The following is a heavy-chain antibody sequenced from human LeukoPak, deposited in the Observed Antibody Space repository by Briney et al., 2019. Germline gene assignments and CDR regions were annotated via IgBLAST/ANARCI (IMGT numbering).Heavy chain of an antibody. Sequence: SETLSLTCTVSGGSLSSSSYYWGWIRQPPGKGLEWIGRIYTSGSTNYNPSLKSRVTMSVDTSKNQFSLKLSSVTAADTAVYYCAGEDNYWGQGTLVTVSS. V-gene: IGHV4-39*07. CDR2: IYTSGST. CDR1: GGSLSSSSYY. D-gene: IGHD2-15*01. CDR3: AGEDNY. J-gene: IGHJ4*02.